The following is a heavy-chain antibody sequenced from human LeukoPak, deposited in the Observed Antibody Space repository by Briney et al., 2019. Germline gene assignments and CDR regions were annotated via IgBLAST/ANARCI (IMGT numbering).Heavy chain of an antibody. CDR3: ARGGYGWDIAY. V-gene: IGHV4-4*07. CDR1: GVPISSYY. J-gene: IGHJ4*02. D-gene: IGHD3-22*01. CDR2: IYTSGST. Sequence: SETLSLTCTVSGVPISSYYWSWIRQPAGKGLEWIGRIYTSGSTNYNPSIKSRVTMSVDTSKNQFSLKLSSVTAAGTAVYYCARGGYGWDIAYWGQGTLVTVSS.